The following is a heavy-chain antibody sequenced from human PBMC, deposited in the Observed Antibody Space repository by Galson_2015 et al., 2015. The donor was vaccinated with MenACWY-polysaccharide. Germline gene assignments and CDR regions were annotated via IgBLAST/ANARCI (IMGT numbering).Heavy chain of an antibody. CDR1: GGSVSSGTYY. CDR2: MSYSGRG. CDR3: ARGPIHSGSFGWFDP. Sequence: QVQLQESGPGLVRPSETLSLTCTVSGGSVSSGTYYWSWLRQSPGKGLEWIGYMSYSGRGNYNPSLKSRVAVFLDTSKNQFSLRLTSVTAADTAMYYCARGPIHSGSFGWFDPWGQGTLVTVSS. J-gene: IGHJ5*02. D-gene: IGHD1-26*01. V-gene: IGHV4-61*01.